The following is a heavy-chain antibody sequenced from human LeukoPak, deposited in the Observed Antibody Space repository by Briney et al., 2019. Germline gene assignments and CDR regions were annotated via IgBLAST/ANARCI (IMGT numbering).Heavy chain of an antibody. J-gene: IGHJ4*02. V-gene: IGHV3-23*01. CDR1: GFTFSSYA. CDR2: ISGSGGST. CDR3: AKVRSSGWYYFDY. Sequence: PGGSLRLSCAASGFTFSSYAMSWVRQAPGKGLKWVSAISGSGGSTYYADSVKGRFTISRDNSKNTLYLQMNSLRAEDTAVYYCAKVRSSGWYYFDYWGQGTLVTVSS. D-gene: IGHD6-19*01.